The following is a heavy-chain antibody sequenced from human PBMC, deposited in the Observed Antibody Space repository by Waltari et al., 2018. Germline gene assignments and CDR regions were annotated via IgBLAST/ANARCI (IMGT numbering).Heavy chain of an antibody. CDR2: ISSSGDYK. J-gene: IGHJ2*01. D-gene: IGHD3-3*01. CDR1: GFTVRGSP. Sequence: EVVLVESGGGLVKPGGYLRLNCAGSGFTVRGSPMNWVRQAPGKGLEWVSSISSSGDYKHYLDSVRGRFTISRDNDKNSLFLQMNGLRPEDSGLYFCAKDRSYGLIDSWGRGVLVTVSS. V-gene: IGHV3-21*06. CDR3: AKDRSYGLIDS.